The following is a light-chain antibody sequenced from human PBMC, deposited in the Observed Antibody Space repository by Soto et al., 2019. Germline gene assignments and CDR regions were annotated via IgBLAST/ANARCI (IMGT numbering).Light chain of an antibody. CDR1: QSLSNTY. Sequence: EIVMTQSPVTLSLSPGDRATLSCRASQSLSNTYISWYQQKPGQAPRLLIYGASTRATGILARFSGSGSGTDFTLTISSLQPEDFALYYCHQDFDLPLTFGGGTKVDIK. CDR3: HQDFDLPLT. V-gene: IGKV3D-7*01. CDR2: GAS. J-gene: IGKJ4*01.